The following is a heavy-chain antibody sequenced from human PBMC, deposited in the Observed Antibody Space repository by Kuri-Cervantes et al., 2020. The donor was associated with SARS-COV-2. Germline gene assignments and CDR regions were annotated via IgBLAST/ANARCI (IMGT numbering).Heavy chain of an antibody. CDR3: ATALAVAGTTNSYYYYYGMDV. CDR2: FDPEDGET. CDR1: GGTFRNFV. V-gene: IGHV1-24*01. D-gene: IGHD6-19*01. J-gene: IGHJ6*02. Sequence: ASVKVSCKASGGTFRNFVVSWVRQAPGQGLEWMGGFDPEDGETIYAQKFQGRVTMTEDTSTDTAYMELSSLRSEDTAVYYCATALAVAGTTNSYYYYYGMDVWGQGTTVTVSS.